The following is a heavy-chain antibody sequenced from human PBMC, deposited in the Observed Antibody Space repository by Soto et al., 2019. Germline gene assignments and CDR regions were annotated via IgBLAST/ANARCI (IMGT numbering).Heavy chain of an antibody. CDR3: TRAYSSSPLDY. D-gene: IGHD6-13*01. Sequence: PGGSLRLSCTASGFNFADYAVHWVRQVPGKGLEWVSFIRAKAHGGTTDYAASVKGRFTISRDDSKSIAYLQMNSLKTEDTALYYCTRAYSSSPLDYWGQGARVTVSS. V-gene: IGHV3-49*04. CDR1: GFNFADYA. CDR2: IRAKAHGGTT. J-gene: IGHJ4*02.